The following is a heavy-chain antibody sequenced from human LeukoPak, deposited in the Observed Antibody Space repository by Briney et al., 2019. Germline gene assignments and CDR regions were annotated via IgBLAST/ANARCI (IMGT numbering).Heavy chain of an antibody. CDR3: ARHGDPYYYYYGMDV. V-gene: IGHV4-59*08. Sequence: SETLSLTCTVSGGSISSYYWSWIRQPPGKGLEWIGYIYYSGSTNYNPSLKSRVTISVDTSKNQFSLKLSSVTAADTAVYYCARHGDPYYYYYGMDVWGQGTTVTVSS. J-gene: IGHJ6*02. CDR1: GGSISSYY. D-gene: IGHD3-10*01. CDR2: IYYSGST.